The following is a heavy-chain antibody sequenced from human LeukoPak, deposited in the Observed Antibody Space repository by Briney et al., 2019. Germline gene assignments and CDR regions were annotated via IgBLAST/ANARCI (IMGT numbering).Heavy chain of an antibody. D-gene: IGHD3-9*01. Sequence: GASVKVSCKASGGTFSSYAISWVRQAPGQGLEWMGWISAYNGNTNYAQKLQGRVTMTTDTSTSTAYMELRSLRSDDTAVYYCARTGPEYYDILTGYSVHQQPLDYWGQGTLVTVSS. CDR1: GGTFSSYA. CDR3: ARTGPEYYDILTGYSVHQQPLDY. J-gene: IGHJ4*02. CDR2: ISAYNGNT. V-gene: IGHV1-18*01.